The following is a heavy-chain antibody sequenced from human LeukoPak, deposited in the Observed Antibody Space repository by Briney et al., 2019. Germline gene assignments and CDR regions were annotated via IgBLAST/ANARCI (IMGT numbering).Heavy chain of an antibody. V-gene: IGHV3-23*01. CDR2: LSASGGST. J-gene: IGHJ3*02. Sequence: GGSLRLSCASSGLTFSRYVMGWVRQAPGKGLEWVSTLSASGGSTFYAASVKGRFTISRENAKNSLYLQMNSLRAGDTAVYYCARRGIGDAFDIWGQGTMVTVSS. CDR1: GLTFSRYV. CDR3: ARRGIGDAFDI.